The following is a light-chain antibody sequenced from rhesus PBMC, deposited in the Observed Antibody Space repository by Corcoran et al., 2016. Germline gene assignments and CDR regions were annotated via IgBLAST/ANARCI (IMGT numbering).Light chain of an antibody. CDR3: QQCSNWPH. Sequence: EIVMTQSPATLSLSPGERATLSCRASQSVRSYVAWYQQKPEQAPRLLIYGASSRATCIPDSFSGRGSGTDFPITINSLVPEIFAIYYCQQCSNWPHFGPGTKLDIK. V-gene: IGKV3S9*01. CDR2: GAS. CDR1: QSVRSY. J-gene: IGKJ3*01.